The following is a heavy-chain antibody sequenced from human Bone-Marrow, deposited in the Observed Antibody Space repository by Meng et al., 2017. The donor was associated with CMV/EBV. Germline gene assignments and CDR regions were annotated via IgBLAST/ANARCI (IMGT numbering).Heavy chain of an antibody. CDR3: ARDQASPYSGSAPDVDY. V-gene: IGHV3-21*01. D-gene: IGHD6-19*01. CDR1: GFTFSNYG. CDR2: ISSSGTYI. Sequence: GGSLRLSCAASGFTFSNYGMSWVRQAPGKGLEWVSSISSSGTYIYYADSLEGRFTISRDNAKNSLYLQMNSLRADDTAVYYCARDQASPYSGSAPDVDYWGQGTLVTVSS. J-gene: IGHJ4*02.